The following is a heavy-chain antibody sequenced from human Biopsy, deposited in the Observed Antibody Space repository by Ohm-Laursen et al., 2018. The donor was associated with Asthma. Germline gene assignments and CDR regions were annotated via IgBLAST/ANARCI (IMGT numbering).Heavy chain of an antibody. D-gene: IGHD4-17*01. CDR2: INAGNGNT. CDR1: GYTFTNYA. Sequence: SVKVSCKASGYTFTNYAIHWVRQAPGQRPEWMGWINAGNGNTKYSQKLQGRVTMTTDTSTSTAYMELRSLRSGDTAVYYCARGGYYGDRRQHHGMDIWGQGTTVIVSS. CDR3: ARGGYYGDRRQHHGMDI. J-gene: IGHJ6*02. V-gene: IGHV1-3*01.